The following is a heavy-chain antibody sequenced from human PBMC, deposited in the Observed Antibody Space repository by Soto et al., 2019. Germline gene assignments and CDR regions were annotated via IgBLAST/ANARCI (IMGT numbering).Heavy chain of an antibody. D-gene: IGHD3-3*01. CDR1: GCSISSYY. V-gene: IGHV4-59*01. CDR2: IYYSGST. CDR3: ARDAGYYDFWSGYYQPRYNWFDP. J-gene: IGHJ5*02. Sequence: PSETLSLTCPVSGCSISSYYWSWIRQPPGKGLEWIGYIYYSGSTNYNPSLKSRVTISVDTSKNQFSLKLSSVTAADTAVYYCARDAGYYDFWSGYYQPRYNWFDPWGQGTLVTVSS.